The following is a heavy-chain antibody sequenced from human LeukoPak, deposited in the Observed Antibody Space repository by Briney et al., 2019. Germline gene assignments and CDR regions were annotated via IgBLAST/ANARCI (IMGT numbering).Heavy chain of an antibody. D-gene: IGHD3-9*01. CDR3: AKWGDYDVLTGYYVSDY. V-gene: IGHV3-23*01. Sequence: GASLRLSCAASGFIFSNYAMSWVRQAPGKGLEWVSAITGSGGSTYYADSVKGRFTISRDNSKNTLYLQMNSQRAEDTAVYYCAKWGDYDVLTGYYVSDYWGQGTLVTVSS. CDR2: ITGSGGST. CDR1: GFIFSNYA. J-gene: IGHJ4*02.